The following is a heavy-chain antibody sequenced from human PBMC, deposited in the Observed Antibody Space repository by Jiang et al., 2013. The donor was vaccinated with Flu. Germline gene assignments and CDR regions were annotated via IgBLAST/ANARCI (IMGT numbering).Heavy chain of an antibody. V-gene: IGHV1-24*01. CDR1: GYTLTELS. Sequence: SGAEVKKPGASVKVSCKVSGYTLTELSMHWVRQAPGKGLEWMGGFDPEDGETIYAQKFQGRVTMTEDTSTDTAYMELSSLRSEDTAVYYCATDLTLVRGVIIPLPYYYYYGMDVWGQGTTVTVSS. CDR2: FDPEDGET. D-gene: IGHD3-10*01. J-gene: IGHJ6*02. CDR3: ATDLTLVRGVIIPLPYYYYYGMDV.